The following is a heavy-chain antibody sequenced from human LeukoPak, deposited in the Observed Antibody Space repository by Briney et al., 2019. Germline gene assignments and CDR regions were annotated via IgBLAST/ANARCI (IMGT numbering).Heavy chain of an antibody. CDR3: VRAGGTRGYDI. Sequence: GGSLRLSCAVSGFTFSDHRMDWVRQVPGKGLEWVGRSTDKLYSYTTEYAASVKGRFTISRADSENSLYLQMNSLKTEDTAVYYCVRAGGTRGYDIWGQGTMVTVSS. CDR1: GFTFSDHR. D-gene: IGHD2-15*01. CDR2: STDKLYSYTT. V-gene: IGHV3-72*01. J-gene: IGHJ3*02.